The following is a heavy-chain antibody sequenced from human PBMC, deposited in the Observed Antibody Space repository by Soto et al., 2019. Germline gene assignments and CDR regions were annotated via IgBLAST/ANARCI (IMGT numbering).Heavy chain of an antibody. D-gene: IGHD5-18*01. Sequence: SETLSLTCTVSGGSISSGGYYWSWIRQHPGKGLEWIGYIYYSGSTYYNPSLKSRVTISVDTSKNQFSLKLSSVTAAGTAVYYCARTDDTAMAPIDYWGQGTLVTVSS. CDR1: GGSISSGGYY. V-gene: IGHV4-31*03. CDR2: IYYSGST. CDR3: ARTDDTAMAPIDY. J-gene: IGHJ4*02.